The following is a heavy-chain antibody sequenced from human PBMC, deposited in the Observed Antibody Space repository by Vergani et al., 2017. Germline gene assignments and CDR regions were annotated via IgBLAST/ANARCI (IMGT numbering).Heavy chain of an antibody. J-gene: IGHJ4*02. D-gene: IGHD4/OR15-4a*01. Sequence: QVQLVESAGGVVQPGRSLRLSCAASGFTFSSYAMHWVRQAPGKGLEWVAVISYDGSNKYYADSVKGRFTISRDNSKNTLYLQMNSLRAEDTAVYYCARGRVLTGGSDYWGQGTLVTVSS. V-gene: IGHV3-30-3*01. CDR3: ARGRVLTGGSDY. CDR1: GFTFSSYA. CDR2: ISYDGSNK.